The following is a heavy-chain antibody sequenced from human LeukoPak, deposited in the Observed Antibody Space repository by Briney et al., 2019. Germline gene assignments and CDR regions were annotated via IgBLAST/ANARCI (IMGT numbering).Heavy chain of an antibody. CDR2: ISAYNGNT. J-gene: IGHJ4*02. Sequence: ASVKVSCKASGYTFTSYGISWVRQAPGQGLEWMGWISAYNGNTNYAQKLQGRVTMTTDTSTSTAYMELRSLRSDDTAVYYCARADRTYYYGSGSYLYWGQGTLVTVSS. CDR3: ARADRTYYYGSGSYLY. V-gene: IGHV1-18*01. CDR1: GYTFTSYG. D-gene: IGHD3-10*01.